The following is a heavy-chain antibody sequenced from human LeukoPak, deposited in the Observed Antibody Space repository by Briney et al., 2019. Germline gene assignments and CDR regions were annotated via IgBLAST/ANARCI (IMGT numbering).Heavy chain of an antibody. CDR2: INHSGST. Sequence: SETLSLTCAVYGGSFSGYYWSWIRQPPGKGLEWIGEINHSGSTNYNPSLKSRVTISVDTSKNQFSLKLSSVTAADTAVYYCARSRIAAAGSPFDPWGQGTLVTVSS. V-gene: IGHV4-34*01. J-gene: IGHJ5*02. D-gene: IGHD6-13*01. CDR3: ARSRIAAAGSPFDP. CDR1: GGSFSGYY.